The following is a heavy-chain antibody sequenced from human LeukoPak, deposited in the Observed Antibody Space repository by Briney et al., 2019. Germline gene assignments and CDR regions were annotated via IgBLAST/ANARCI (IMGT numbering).Heavy chain of an antibody. J-gene: IGHJ3*01. V-gene: IGHV3-7*01. CDR2: IKPDGSEA. Sequence: PGGSLRLSCAASGFTFSDTWMNWVRRVPGKGLEWVGHIKPDGSEAYYVDSVEGRFTISRDNVRDSLYLQMNSLRVDDTAVYYCARPGVAGGAFDVWGRGTGVTVSS. CDR1: GFTFSDTW. CDR3: ARPGVAGGAFDV. D-gene: IGHD1-26*01.